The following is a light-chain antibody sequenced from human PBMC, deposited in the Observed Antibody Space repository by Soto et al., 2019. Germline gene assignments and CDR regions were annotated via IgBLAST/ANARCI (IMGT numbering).Light chain of an antibody. Sequence: QSVLTQPPSASGAPGQRVTISCTGSSSNIGAGYDVHWYQQLPGTAPKLLIYGNSNRPSGVPDRFSGSKSGTSASLAIAGVHHEEEADDYCQSSDGSMSVSGVFGGGTQLTVL. V-gene: IGLV1-40*01. J-gene: IGLJ2*01. CDR2: GNS. CDR1: SSNIGAGYD. CDR3: QSSDGSMSVSGV.